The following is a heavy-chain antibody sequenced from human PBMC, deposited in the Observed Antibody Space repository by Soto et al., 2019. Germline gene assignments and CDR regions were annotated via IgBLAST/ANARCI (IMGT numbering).Heavy chain of an antibody. Sequence: SETLSLTCTVSGGSISSGGYYWSWIRQHPGKGLEWIGYIYYSGNTYYNPSLKSRIIISADTSKKQFSLKLSSVTAADTAVYYCARQSDSNYDDWFDPWGQGTLVTVLL. V-gene: IGHV4-31*03. CDR3: ARQSDSNYDDWFDP. CDR1: GGSISSGGYY. J-gene: IGHJ5*02. CDR2: IYYSGNT. D-gene: IGHD3-22*01.